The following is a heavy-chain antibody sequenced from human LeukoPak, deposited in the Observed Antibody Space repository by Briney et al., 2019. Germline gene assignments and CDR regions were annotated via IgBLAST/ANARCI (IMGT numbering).Heavy chain of an antibody. CDR2: INPNSGGT. J-gene: IGHJ4*02. CDR3: ARGPRSYSSRPIDY. D-gene: IGHD6-13*01. V-gene: IGHV1-2*02. CDR1: GYTFTGYY. Sequence: GASVKVSCKASGYTFTGYYMHWVRQAPGQGLEWMGWINPNSGGTNYAQKFQGRVTMTRNTSISTAYMELSSLRSEDTAVYYCARGPRSYSSRPIDYWGQGTLVTVSS.